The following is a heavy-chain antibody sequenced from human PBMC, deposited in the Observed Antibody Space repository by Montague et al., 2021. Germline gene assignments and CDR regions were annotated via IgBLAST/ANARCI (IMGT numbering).Heavy chain of an antibody. CDR3: ARGRGNSYVSFDS. D-gene: IGHD5-18*01. Sequence: SETLSLTCTVSGGSIGSFYWSWIRQPPEKGLELISYIYYSGSAGGTTNYNPSRKSRVTISVYPSKNQLSLLLTSVTTADTAVYYCARGRGNSYVSFDSWGQGTLISVSS. J-gene: IGHJ4*02. CDR1: GGSIGSFY. V-gene: IGHV4-59*13. CDR2: IYYSGSAGGTT.